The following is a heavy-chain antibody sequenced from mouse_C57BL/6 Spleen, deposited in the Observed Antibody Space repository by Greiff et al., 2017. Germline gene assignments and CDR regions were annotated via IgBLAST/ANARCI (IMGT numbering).Heavy chain of an antibody. CDR2: ITDGGSYT. J-gene: IGHJ2*01. CDR1: GFTFSSYA. V-gene: IGHV5-4*01. Sequence: EVQLVESGGGLVKPGGSLKLSCAASGFTFSSYAMYWVRQTPEKRLEWVATITDGGSYTYYTDNVKGRFTISRDNAKNTLYLQMSILKSEDTAMYNYARDLHFDSWGTGTTLTVPS. CDR3: ARDLHFDS.